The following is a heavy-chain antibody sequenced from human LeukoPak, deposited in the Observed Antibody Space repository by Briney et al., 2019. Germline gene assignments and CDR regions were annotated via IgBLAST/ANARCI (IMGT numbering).Heavy chain of an antibody. CDR3: ASYFRADFDF. J-gene: IGHJ4*02. Sequence: SETLSLTCTVSGGSFSSYYWSWIRQPAGKGLEWIGRTYTSGSSNYNPSLKSRVTMSVDTSKNQFSLKLTSVTAADTAVYYCASYFRADFDFWGQGTLVTVSS. CDR1: GGSFSSYY. V-gene: IGHV4-4*07. D-gene: IGHD2/OR15-2a*01. CDR2: TYTSGSS.